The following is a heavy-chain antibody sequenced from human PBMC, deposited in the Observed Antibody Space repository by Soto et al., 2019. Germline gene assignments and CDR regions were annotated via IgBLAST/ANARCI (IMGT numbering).Heavy chain of an antibody. CDR1: GGSFSGYI. D-gene: IGHD3-22*01. J-gene: IGHJ4*02. CDR2: INHSGSA. CDR3: ARQNYYNTTGYYYAFDY. V-gene: IGHV4-34*01. Sequence: SETLSLTCDVYGGSFSGYIWTWIRQTPGKGLQWIGQINHSGSANYNPSLKSRVTISVDTSKNHFSLKLSSVTAADTAMYYCARQNYYNTTGYYYAFDYWGQGALVTVSS.